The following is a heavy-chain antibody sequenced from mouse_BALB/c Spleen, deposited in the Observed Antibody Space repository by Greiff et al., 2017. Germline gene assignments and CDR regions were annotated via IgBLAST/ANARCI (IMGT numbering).Heavy chain of an antibody. J-gene: IGHJ4*01. V-gene: IGHV3-2*02. CDR2: ISYSGST. D-gene: IGHD2-4*01. Sequence: EVKLQESGPGLVKPSQSLSLTCTVTGYSITSDYAWNWIRQFPGNKLEWMGYISYSGSTSYNPSLKSRISITRDTSKNQFFLQLNSVTTEDTATYYCARCDYDERGYAMDYWGQGTSVTVSS. CDR3: ARCDYDERGYAMDY. CDR1: GYSITSDYA.